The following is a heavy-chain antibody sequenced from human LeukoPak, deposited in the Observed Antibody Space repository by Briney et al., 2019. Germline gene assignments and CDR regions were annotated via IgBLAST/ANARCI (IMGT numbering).Heavy chain of an antibody. D-gene: IGHD4-17*01. Sequence: GEALKISCKGSGYSFTSYWIGWVRQMPGKGLEWMGTIYPGDSDTRYSPSFQGQVTISADKSISTAYLQWSSLKASDTAMYYCARQEGTVTTDYGMDVWGQGTTVTVSS. CDR3: ARQEGTVTTDYGMDV. V-gene: IGHV5-51*01. J-gene: IGHJ6*02. CDR1: GYSFTSYW. CDR2: IYPGDSDT.